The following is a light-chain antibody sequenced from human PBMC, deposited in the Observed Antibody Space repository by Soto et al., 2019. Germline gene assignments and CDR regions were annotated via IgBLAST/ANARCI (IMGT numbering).Light chain of an antibody. Sequence: EIVSTQSPATLSLSPGERATLSCRASQSVSSYLAWYQRKPGQAPRLLIYDASNRATGIPARFSGSGSGTDFTLTISSLEPEDFAVYYCQQRSNWLFTFGPGTKVDIK. CDR3: QQRSNWLFT. CDR1: QSVSSY. CDR2: DAS. J-gene: IGKJ3*01. V-gene: IGKV3-11*01.